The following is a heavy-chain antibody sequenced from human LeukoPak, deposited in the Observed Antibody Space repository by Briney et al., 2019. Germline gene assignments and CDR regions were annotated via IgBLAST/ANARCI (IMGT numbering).Heavy chain of an antibody. Sequence: GGSLRLSCAASGFTFSSYAMSWVRQAPGKGLEWVSAISGSGGSTYYADSVKGRFTISRDNSKNTLYLQMNSLRAEDTAVYYCARPYQPLVWHFEYWGQGTLVTVPS. J-gene: IGHJ4*02. CDR3: ARPYQPLVWHFEY. V-gene: IGHV3-23*01. D-gene: IGHD2-2*01. CDR2: ISGSGGST. CDR1: GFTFSSYA.